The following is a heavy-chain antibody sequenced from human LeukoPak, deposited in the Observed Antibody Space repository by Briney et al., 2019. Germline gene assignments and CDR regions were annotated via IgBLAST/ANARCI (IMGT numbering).Heavy chain of an antibody. Sequence: NPSETLSLTCTVSGGSISSYYWSWIRQPPGKGLEWIGYIYYSGSTSYNPSLKSRVTMSVDTSKNQFSLKLNSVTAADTAVYYCARDYDVLTAYPPTQLFDPWGQGTLVTVSS. CDR2: IYYSGST. CDR1: GGSISSYY. CDR3: ARDYDVLTAYPPTQLFDP. J-gene: IGHJ5*02. D-gene: IGHD3-9*01. V-gene: IGHV4-59*12.